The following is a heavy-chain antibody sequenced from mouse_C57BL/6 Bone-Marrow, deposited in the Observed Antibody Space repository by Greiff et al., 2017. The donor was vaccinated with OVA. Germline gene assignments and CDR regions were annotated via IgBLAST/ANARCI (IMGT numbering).Heavy chain of an antibody. J-gene: IGHJ3*01. Sequence: VNVVESGAELVKPGASVKMSCKASGYTFTTYPIEWMKQNHGKSLEWIGNFHPYNDDTKYNEKFKGKATLTVEKASSTVYLELSRLTSDDSAVYYCARGGRYPFAYWGQGTLVTVSA. CDR2: FHPYNDDT. CDR1: GYTFTTYP. CDR3: ARGGRYPFAY. V-gene: IGHV1-47*01.